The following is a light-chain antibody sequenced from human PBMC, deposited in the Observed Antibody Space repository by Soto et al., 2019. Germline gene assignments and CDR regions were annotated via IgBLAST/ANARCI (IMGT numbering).Light chain of an antibody. CDR1: QTSSSW. CDR3: QHYSSYSQA. J-gene: IGKJ1*01. CDR2: RAS. Sequence: VHLTQSPSTLSGSVGDRVTITCRASQTSSSWLAWYQQKPGKAPKLLIYRASTLKSGVPSRFSGSGSGTEFTLTISSLQPDDFAAYYCQHYSSYSQAFGQGTKVDI. V-gene: IGKV1-5*03.